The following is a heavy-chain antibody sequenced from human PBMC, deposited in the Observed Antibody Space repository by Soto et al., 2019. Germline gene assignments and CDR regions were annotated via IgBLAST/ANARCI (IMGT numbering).Heavy chain of an antibody. V-gene: IGHV3-30*18. CDR3: AKALMPYGSGSSFDY. J-gene: IGHJ4*02. CDR1: GFTFSSYG. Sequence: PGGSLRLSCAASGFTFSSYGMHWVRQAPGKGLEWVAVISYDGSNKYYADSVKGRFTISRDNSKNTLYLQMNSLRAEDTAVYYCAKALMPYGSGSSFDYWGQGT. CDR2: ISYDGSNK. D-gene: IGHD3-10*01.